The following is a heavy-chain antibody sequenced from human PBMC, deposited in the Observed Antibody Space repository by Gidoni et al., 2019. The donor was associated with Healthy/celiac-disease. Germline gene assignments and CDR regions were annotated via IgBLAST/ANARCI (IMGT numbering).Heavy chain of an antibody. CDR1: GCSISSGGYY. CDR2: IYYSGST. V-gene: IGHV4-31*03. Sequence: QVQLQESGPGLVKPSQTLSLTCTVSGCSISSGGYYWSWIRQHPGKGLEWIGYIYYSGSTYYNPSLKSRVTISVDTSKNQFSLKLSSVTAADTAVYYCASGDSSGYYSYYFDYWGQGTLVTVSS. D-gene: IGHD3-22*01. CDR3: ASGDSSGYYSYYFDY. J-gene: IGHJ4*02.